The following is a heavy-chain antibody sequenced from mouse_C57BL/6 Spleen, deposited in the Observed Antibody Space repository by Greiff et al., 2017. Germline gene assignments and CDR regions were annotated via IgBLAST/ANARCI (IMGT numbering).Heavy chain of an antibody. V-gene: IGHV1-53*01. Sequence: QVQLQQPGTELVKPGASVKLSCKASGYTFTSYWMHWVKQRPGQGLEWIGNINPSNGGTNYNEKFKSKATLTVDISSSTAYMQLSSLTSEDSAVYYCARGDYGSSFFAYWGQGTLVTVSA. CDR2: INPSNGGT. J-gene: IGHJ3*01. D-gene: IGHD1-1*01. CDR3: ARGDYGSSFFAY. CDR1: GYTFTSYW.